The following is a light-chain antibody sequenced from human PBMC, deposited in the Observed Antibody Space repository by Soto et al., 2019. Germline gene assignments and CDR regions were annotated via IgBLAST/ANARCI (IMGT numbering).Light chain of an antibody. CDR2: GAS. J-gene: IGKJ1*01. Sequence: EIVMTQSPVTLSVSPGERATLSCRASQSVRSNIAWYQQQPGQVPRLLIYGASTRATGIPARFSGSGSGTEFTLAISSLQSEDFAVDYCQHYNNWPPWTFGQGTKVEIK. CDR3: QHYNNWPPWT. V-gene: IGKV3-15*01. CDR1: QSVRSN.